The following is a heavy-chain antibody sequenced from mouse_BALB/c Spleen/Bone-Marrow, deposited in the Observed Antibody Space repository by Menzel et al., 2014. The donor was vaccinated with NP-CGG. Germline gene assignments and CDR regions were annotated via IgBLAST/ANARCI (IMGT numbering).Heavy chain of an antibody. D-gene: IGHD2-4*01. CDR3: ARDYYDKGRFRY. Sequence: VQLQQSGAELVKPGASVKLSCKASGYTFTSYWMHWVKQRPGQGLEWIGEINPSNGRTNYNEKFKSRATLTVDKSSSTAYMQLNSLTSEDSAVYYCARDYYDKGRFRYWGQGTLVIVSA. CDR1: GYTFTSYW. J-gene: IGHJ3*01. V-gene: IGHV1S81*02. CDR2: INPSNGRT.